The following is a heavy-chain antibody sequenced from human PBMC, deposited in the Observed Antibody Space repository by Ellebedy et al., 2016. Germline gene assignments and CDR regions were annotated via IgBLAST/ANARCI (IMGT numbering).Heavy chain of an antibody. D-gene: IGHD6-13*01. Sequence: SVKVSXXASGGTFSSYAISWVRQAPGQGLEWMGGIIPIFGTANYAQKFQGRVTITADESTSTAYMELSSLRSEDTAVYYCARERKAIAAEKSNWFDPWGQGTLVTVSS. CDR2: IIPIFGTA. CDR1: GGTFSSYA. CDR3: ARERKAIAAEKSNWFDP. J-gene: IGHJ5*02. V-gene: IGHV1-69*13.